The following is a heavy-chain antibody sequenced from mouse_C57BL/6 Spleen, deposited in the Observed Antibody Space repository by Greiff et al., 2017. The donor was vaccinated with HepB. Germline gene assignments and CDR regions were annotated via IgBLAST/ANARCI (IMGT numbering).Heavy chain of an antibody. CDR1: GYAFSSSW. J-gene: IGHJ4*01. V-gene: IGHV1-82*01. CDR3: ARGSRGAMDY. Sequence: VKLMESGPELVKPGASVKISCKASGYAFSSSWMNWVKQRPGKGLEWIGRIYPGDGDTNYNGKFKGKATLTADKSSSTAYMQLSSLTSEDSAVYFCARGSRGAMDYWGQGTSVTVSS. D-gene: IGHD1-1*01. CDR2: IYPGDGDT.